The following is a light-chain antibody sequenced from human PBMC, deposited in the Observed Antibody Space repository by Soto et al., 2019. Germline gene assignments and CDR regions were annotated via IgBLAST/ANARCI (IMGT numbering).Light chain of an antibody. CDR2: AAS. Sequence: EIVMTQSPATLSVSPGERATLSCRASQSVSSSLAWFQQKPGQAPRLLIYAASARATGIAARLSGSGSGTECTLTISSLQSEDFAVYYFLQLKSCPFTFGQGTKLQIK. V-gene: IGKV3-15*01. CDR3: LQLKSCPFT. CDR1: QSVSSS. J-gene: IGKJ2*01.